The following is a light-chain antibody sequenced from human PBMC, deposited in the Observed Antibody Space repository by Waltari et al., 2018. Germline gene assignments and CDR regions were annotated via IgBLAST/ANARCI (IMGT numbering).Light chain of an antibody. J-gene: IGLJ2*01. CDR3: CSYAGSYTHVV. CDR1: SRDVGGYDY. V-gene: IGLV2-11*01. Sequence: QSALTQPRSVSGSPGQSVTLSCTGPSRDVGGYDYVSWYQHHPGKAPKLMICDVTKRPSGVPDRFSGSKSGNTASLTISGLQAEDEADYYCCSYAGSYTHVVFGGGTKLTVL. CDR2: DVT.